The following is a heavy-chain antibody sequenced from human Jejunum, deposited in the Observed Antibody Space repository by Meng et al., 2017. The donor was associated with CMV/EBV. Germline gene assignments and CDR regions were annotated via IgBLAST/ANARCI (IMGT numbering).Heavy chain of an antibody. CDR2: INPSGGLT. CDR1: GYTFTTYY. V-gene: IGHV1-46*01. Sequence: SGYTFTTYYMHWVRQAPGQGLEWMGVINPSGGLTDYTQKFQGRVTVTRDTSTSTVYMDLSSLRSEDTAVYYCARGQSTLWWYNIDYWGQGTLVTVSS. J-gene: IGHJ4*02. D-gene: IGHD4-23*01. CDR3: ARGQSTLWWYNIDY.